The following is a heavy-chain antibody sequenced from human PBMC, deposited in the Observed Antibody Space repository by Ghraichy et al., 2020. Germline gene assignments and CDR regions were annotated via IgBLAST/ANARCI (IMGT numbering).Heavy chain of an antibody. Sequence: SETLSLTCAVYGGSFSGYYGSWIRQPPGKGLEWIGEINHSGRTNYNPSLKSRVTISVDTSKNQFSLKLSSVTAADTAVYYCARGRRVHIYESSRFGPRGGYYYGMDVWGQGTTVTVSS. J-gene: IGHJ6*02. CDR2: INHSGRT. V-gene: IGHV4-34*01. CDR3: ARGRRVHIYESSRFGPRGGYYYGMDV. D-gene: IGHD3-22*01. CDR1: GGSFSGYY.